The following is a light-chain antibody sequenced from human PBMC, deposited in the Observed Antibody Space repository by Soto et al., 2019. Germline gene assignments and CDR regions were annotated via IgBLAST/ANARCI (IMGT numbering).Light chain of an antibody. Sequence: EIVMTQSPATLSVSPGERATLSCRASQSVSSNLAWYQQKPGQAPRLLIYGASSRATGIPDRFSGSGSGTDFTLTISRLEPEDFAVYFCHQYGSSPETFGQGTKVEIK. CDR1: QSVSSN. CDR2: GAS. CDR3: HQYGSSPET. V-gene: IGKV3-20*01. J-gene: IGKJ1*01.